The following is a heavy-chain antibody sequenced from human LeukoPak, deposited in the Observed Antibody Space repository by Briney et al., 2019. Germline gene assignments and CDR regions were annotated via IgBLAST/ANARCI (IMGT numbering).Heavy chain of an antibody. D-gene: IGHD4-11*01. V-gene: IGHV4-59*01. CDR1: GGSISSYY. CDR2: IYYSGST. CDR3: ARDYRMTKRGYFDY. Sequence: SETLSLTCTVSGGSISSYYWSWIRQPPGKGLEWIGYIYYSGSTSYNPSLKSRVTISVDTSKNQFSLKLSSVTAADTAVYYCARDYRMTKRGYFDYWGQGTLVTVSS. J-gene: IGHJ4*02.